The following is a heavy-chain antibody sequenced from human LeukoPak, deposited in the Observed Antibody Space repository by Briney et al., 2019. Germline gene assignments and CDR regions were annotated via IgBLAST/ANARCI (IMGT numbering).Heavy chain of an antibody. D-gene: IGHD3-10*01. J-gene: IGHJ4*02. CDR3: ARVNYGSATKEDY. V-gene: IGHV4-31*11. CDR2: IYYSGSA. Sequence: SQTLSLTCAVSGGSISSGGYSWSWIRQPPGKGLEWIGYIYYSGSAYYNPSLKSRVTISVDTSENQFSLKLSSVTAADTAVYYCARVNYGSATKEDYWGQGTLVTVSS. CDR1: GGSISSGGYS.